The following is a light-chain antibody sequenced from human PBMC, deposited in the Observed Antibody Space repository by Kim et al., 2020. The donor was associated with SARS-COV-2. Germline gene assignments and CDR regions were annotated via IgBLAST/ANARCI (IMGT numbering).Light chain of an antibody. CDR2: SNN. CDR1: TSNIGSYT. Sequence: QSVLTQPPSASGTPGQRVTISCSGSTSNIGSYTVNWYQLLPGTAPKLLIYSNNQRPSGVPDRFSGSRSGTSASLAISGLQSEDEADYYCAAWDDSLNGVVFGGGTQPTVL. V-gene: IGLV1-44*01. CDR3: AAWDDSLNGVV. J-gene: IGLJ3*02.